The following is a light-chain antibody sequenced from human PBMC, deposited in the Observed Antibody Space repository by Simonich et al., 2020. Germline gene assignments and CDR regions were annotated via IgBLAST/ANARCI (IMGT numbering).Light chain of an antibody. CDR3: QQYYSTPPWT. J-gene: IGKJ1*01. CDR2: WAS. CDR1: QSVLYSTNNKNY. V-gene: IGKV4-1*01. Sequence: DIVMTQSPDSLAVSLGERATINCKSSQSVLYSTNNKNYLAWYQQQPGQTPKLLIYWASTRESGVPDRFRGTGSGTDFARTISSLQAEDVAVYYCQQYYSTPPWTFGQGTKVEIK.